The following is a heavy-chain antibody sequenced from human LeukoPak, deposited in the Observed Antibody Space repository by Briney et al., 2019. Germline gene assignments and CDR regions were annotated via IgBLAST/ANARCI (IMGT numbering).Heavy chain of an antibody. CDR1: GGSFSGYY. D-gene: IGHD6-25*01. V-gene: IGHV4-34*01. Sequence: SETVSLTCAVYGGSFSGYYWSWLRQPPGKGREWIGQINHSGSDNHTPYLKRQFNIPVVTANDQSALKLSSLTSACKAVYYCARRHWQRAFHIWGQRTIVSVSS. CDR3: ARRHWQRAFHI. J-gene: IGHJ3*02. CDR2: INHSGSD.